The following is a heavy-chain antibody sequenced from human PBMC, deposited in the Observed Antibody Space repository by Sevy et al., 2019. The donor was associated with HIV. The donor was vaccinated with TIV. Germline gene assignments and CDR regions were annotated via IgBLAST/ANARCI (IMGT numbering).Heavy chain of an antibody. CDR3: ARAPSGSQGPGQYFHH. V-gene: IGHV1-18*01. Sequence: ASVKVSCKASGYTFTNYHITWVRQAPGQGLEWMGWTTPNNGNTNYAQRLRGRVTMTTDTSTSTAYMELRSLRSDDTAVYYCARAPSGSQGPGQYFHHWGQGTLVTVSS. CDR2: TTPNNGNT. CDR1: GYTFTNYH. D-gene: IGHD1-26*01. J-gene: IGHJ1*01.